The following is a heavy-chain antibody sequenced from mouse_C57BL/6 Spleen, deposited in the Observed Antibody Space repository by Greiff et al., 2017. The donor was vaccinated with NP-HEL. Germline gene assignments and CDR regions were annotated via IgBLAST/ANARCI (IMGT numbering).Heavy chain of an antibody. CDR1: GYTFTSYW. Sequence: QVQLQQPGAELVMPGASVKLSCKASGYTFTSYWMHWVKQRPGQGLEWIGEIDPSDSYTNYNQKFKGKSTLTVDKSSSTAYMQLSSLTSEDSAVDYCARHWTGWFAYWGQGTLVTVSA. V-gene: IGHV1-69*01. CDR2: IDPSDSYT. CDR3: ARHWTGWFAY. D-gene: IGHD4-1*01. J-gene: IGHJ3*01.